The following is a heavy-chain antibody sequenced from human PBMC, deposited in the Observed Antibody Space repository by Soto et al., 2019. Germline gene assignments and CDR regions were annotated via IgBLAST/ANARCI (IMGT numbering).Heavy chain of an antibody. D-gene: IGHD6-6*01. Sequence: PSETLSLTCTVSGGSISSYYWSWIRQPPGKGLEWIGYIYYSGSTNYNPSLKSRVTISVDTSKNQFSLKLSSVTAADTAVYYCARDSHRYSSASVIHKYYYYCMDVWGKGTTVTVSS. J-gene: IGHJ6*03. CDR1: GGSISSYY. CDR3: ARDSHRYSSASVIHKYYYYCMDV. CDR2: IYYSGST. V-gene: IGHV4-59*01.